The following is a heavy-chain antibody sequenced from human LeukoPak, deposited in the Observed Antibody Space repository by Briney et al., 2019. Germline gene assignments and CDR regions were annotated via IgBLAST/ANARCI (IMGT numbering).Heavy chain of an antibody. J-gene: IGHJ3*02. V-gene: IGHV1-8*03. D-gene: IGHD6-6*01. Sequence: ASVKVSCKASGGTFSSYAISWVRQATGQGLEWMGWMNPKSGNTGYAQKVQGRVTITRDTSTTTAYMELSSLGSEDTAVYYCARSIAARYDAFDIWGQGTMVTVSS. CDR2: MNPKSGNT. CDR3: ARSIAARYDAFDI. CDR1: GGTFSSYA.